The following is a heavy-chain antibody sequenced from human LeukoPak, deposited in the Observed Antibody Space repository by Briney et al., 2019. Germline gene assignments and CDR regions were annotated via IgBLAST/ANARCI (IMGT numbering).Heavy chain of an antibody. J-gene: IGHJ4*02. CDR3: ARDYGDLQFDY. CDR1: GGSISSSSYY. CDR2: IYYSGST. V-gene: IGHV4-39*07. Sequence: SETLSLTCTVSGGSISSSSYYWGWIRQPPGQGLEWIGSIYYSGSTYYNPSLKSPVTISVDTSKNQFSLKLSSVTAADTAVYYCARDYGDLQFDYWGQGTLVTVSS. D-gene: IGHD4-17*01.